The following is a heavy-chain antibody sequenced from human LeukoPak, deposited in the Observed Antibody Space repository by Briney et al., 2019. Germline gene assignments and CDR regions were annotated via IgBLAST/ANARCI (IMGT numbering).Heavy chain of an antibody. CDR2: ISGSGDIT. CDR3: ARGDYGDYWNYYYMDV. J-gene: IGHJ6*03. CDR1: GFTFSSYA. Sequence: GGSLRLSCAASGFTFSSYAMSWVRQAPGKGLEWVSAISGSGDITYYADSVKGRFTISRDTAKNSLYLQMNSLRAEDTAVYSCARGDYGDYWNYYYMDVWGKGTTVTVSS. V-gene: IGHV3-23*01. D-gene: IGHD4-17*01.